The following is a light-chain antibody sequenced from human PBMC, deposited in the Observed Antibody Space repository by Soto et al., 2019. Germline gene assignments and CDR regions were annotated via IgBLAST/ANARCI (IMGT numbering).Light chain of an antibody. CDR2: GAS. V-gene: IGKV3-15*01. CDR3: QQYNNWPPYT. J-gene: IGKJ2*01. CDR1: QSVSSN. Sequence: EIVMTQSPATLSVSPGERATLSCRASQSVSSNLAWYQQKPAQAPRLLIYGASTRATGIPARFSGSGSGTEFTLTISSLQSEEFAVYYCQQYNNWPPYTFGQGTKLEIK.